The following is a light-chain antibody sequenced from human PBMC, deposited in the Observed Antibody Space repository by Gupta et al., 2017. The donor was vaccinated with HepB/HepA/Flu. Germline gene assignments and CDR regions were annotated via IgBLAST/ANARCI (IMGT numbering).Light chain of an antibody. V-gene: IGLV3-1*01. Sequence: SYELAQPPSVSVSPGQTASITCSGDKLGNRYTYWYQQKPGQSPVLVIYEDKKRPSGIPDRFSGSNSGNTATLTISGTQAMDEDDYYCQSRDSSLVVFGGGTKLTVL. J-gene: IGLJ2*01. CDR1: KLGNRY. CDR3: QSRDSSLVV. CDR2: EDK.